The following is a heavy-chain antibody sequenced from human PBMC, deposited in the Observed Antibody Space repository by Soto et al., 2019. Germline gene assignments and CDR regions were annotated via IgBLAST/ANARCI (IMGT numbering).Heavy chain of an antibody. D-gene: IGHD5-12*01. J-gene: IGHJ4*02. CDR1: VGTFSSYT. Sequence: SVKVSCKASVGTFSSYTISWVRQAPGQGLEWMGRIIPILGIANYAQKFQGRVTITADKSTSTAYMELSSLRSEDTAVYYCAKRRGYSGYDLDYWGQGALVTVSS. V-gene: IGHV1-69*02. CDR3: AKRRGYSGYDLDY. CDR2: IIPILGIA.